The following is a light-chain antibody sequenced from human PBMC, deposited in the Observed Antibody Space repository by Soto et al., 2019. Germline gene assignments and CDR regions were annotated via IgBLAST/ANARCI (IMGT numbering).Light chain of an antibody. CDR2: DNN. V-gene: IGLV1-51*01. J-gene: IGLJ2*01. CDR3: GTLDSSLSAGRV. CDR1: SSNIGNNY. Sequence: QAVLTQPPSVSAAPGQKVTISCSGSSSNIGNNYVSWYQQLPGRAPKPLIYDNNKRPSGIPDRFSGSKSGTSATLGITGLQTGDEADYYCGTLDSSLSAGRVFGGGTKLTVL.